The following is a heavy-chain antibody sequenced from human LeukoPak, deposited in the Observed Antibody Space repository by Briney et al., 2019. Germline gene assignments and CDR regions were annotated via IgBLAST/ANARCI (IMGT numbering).Heavy chain of an antibody. CDR1: GFTFSSYA. J-gene: IGHJ4*02. CDR2: ISSSGVTK. V-gene: IGHV3-48*03. D-gene: IGHD5-24*01. Sequence: GGSLRLSCAASGFTFSSYAMNWVRQAPGKGLEWLSYISSSGVTKYYADSVKGRFTISRHNSQNTLYLQMNSLRAEDTAVYYCARHNRDGYNYYFDYWGQGTLVTVSS. CDR3: ARHNRDGYNYYFDY.